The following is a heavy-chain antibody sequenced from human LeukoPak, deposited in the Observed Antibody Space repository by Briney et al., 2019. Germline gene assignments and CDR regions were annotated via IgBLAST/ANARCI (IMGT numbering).Heavy chain of an antibody. J-gene: IGHJ4*02. Sequence: GESLKISCKGSGYSFTSYWIGWVRQMPGKGLEWMGIINPHDSDTRYSPSFEGQVTISADKSISTAYLQWSGLKASDTAMYYCARVRYGSGWYFDYWGQGTLVTVSS. CDR3: ARVRYGSGWYFDY. V-gene: IGHV5-51*01. D-gene: IGHD6-19*01. CDR1: GYSFTSYW. CDR2: INPHDSDT.